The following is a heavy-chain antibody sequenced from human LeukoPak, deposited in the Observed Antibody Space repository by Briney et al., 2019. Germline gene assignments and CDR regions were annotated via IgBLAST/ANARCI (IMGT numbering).Heavy chain of an antibody. CDR2: ISYSGNTT. D-gene: IGHD2-2*01. CDR3: AKIPKGGYFDY. V-gene: IGHV3-23*01. J-gene: IGHJ4*02. CDR1: GFTFNDYA. Sequence: GGSLRLSCAASGFTFNDYAMSWVRQAPGKGLEWVSAISYSGNTTYYADAVRGRFTISRDSSKNTLSLQMNSLRAEDTAVYYCAKIPKGGYFDYWGQGTLVTVSS.